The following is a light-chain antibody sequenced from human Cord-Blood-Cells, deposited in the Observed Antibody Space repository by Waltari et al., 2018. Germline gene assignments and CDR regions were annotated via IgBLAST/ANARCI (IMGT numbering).Light chain of an antibody. J-gene: IGKJ1*01. CDR1: QSISSY. CDR2: AAT. V-gene: IGKV1-39*01. CDR3: QQSYSTPWT. Sequence: DIQMTQSPHSLSASVGDRVTITCRASQSISSYLNWYQQKPGKAPKLLIYAATSLQSGVPSRFSGSGSGTDFTLSISSLQPEDFATYYCQQSYSTPWTFGQGP.